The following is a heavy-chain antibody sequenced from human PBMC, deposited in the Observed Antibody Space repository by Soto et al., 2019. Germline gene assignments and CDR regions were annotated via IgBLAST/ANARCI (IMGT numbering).Heavy chain of an antibody. CDR1: GFTFSSYG. CDR3: ARGGYDILTGYQDAFDI. CDR2: IWYDGSNK. V-gene: IGHV3-33*01. D-gene: IGHD3-9*01. J-gene: IGHJ3*02. Sequence: PGGSLRLSWAASGFTFSSYGMHGVRQAPGKGLEWVAVIWYDGSNKYYADSVKGRFTISRDNSKNTLYLQMNSLRAEDTAVYYCARGGYDILTGYQDAFDIWGQGTMVTVSS.